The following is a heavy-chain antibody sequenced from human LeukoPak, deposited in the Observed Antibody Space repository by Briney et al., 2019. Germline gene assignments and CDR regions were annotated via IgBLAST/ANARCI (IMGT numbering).Heavy chain of an antibody. J-gene: IGHJ3*02. CDR1: GFTFSDYS. D-gene: IGHD6-25*01. CDR3: SRDGAAGDNSAFDI. V-gene: IGHV3-72*01. CDR2: IRRGANGYTT. Sequence: GGSLRLSCTGSGFTFSDYSLDWVRQAPGEGLEWLGRIRRGANGYTTEYAASVIGRITISRDDSKNSLYLHMSSLRIEDTAVYHCSRDGAAGDNSAFDIWGQGTMVTVSS.